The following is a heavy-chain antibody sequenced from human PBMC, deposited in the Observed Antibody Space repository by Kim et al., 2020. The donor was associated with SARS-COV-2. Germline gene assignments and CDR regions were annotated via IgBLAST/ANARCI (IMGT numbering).Heavy chain of an antibody. V-gene: IGHV4-59*01. CDR1: GGSISSYY. CDR2: IYYSGST. Sequence: SETLSLTCTVSGGSISSYYWSWIRQPPGKGLEWIGYIYYSGSTNYNPSLKSRVTISVDTSKNQFSLKLSSVTAADTAVYYCARLSRYSYGKNNWFDPWGQGTLVTVSS. J-gene: IGHJ5*02. CDR3: ARLSRYSYGKNNWFDP. D-gene: IGHD5-18*01.